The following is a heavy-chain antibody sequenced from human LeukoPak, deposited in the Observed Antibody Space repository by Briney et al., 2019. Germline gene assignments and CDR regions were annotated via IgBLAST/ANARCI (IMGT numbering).Heavy chain of an antibody. CDR2: ISSSGSYT. CDR3: ARGASSSSPDY. CDR1: GLSYSDSY. V-gene: IGHV3-11*05. Sequence: PGGSLRLSCAASGLSYSDSYMTWIRQAPGKGLEWVSYISSSGSYTNYADSVQGRFTVSRDNAKNSLFLHMTSLRAEDTAVYYCARGASSSSPDYWGQGTLVTVSS. J-gene: IGHJ4*02. D-gene: IGHD6-13*01.